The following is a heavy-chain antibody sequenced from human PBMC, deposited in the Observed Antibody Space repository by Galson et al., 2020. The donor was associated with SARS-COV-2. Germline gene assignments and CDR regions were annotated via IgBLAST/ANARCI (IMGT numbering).Heavy chain of an antibody. CDR1: GFTFSSYA. V-gene: IGHV3-23*01. D-gene: IGHD3-10*01. CDR3: AKGHLLLWFGELLYHREGYFDY. Sequence: GGSLRLSCAASGFTFSSYAMSWVRQAPGKGLEWVTAISGSGGSPYYADSVKGRFTISRDNSKNTLYLQMNSLRAEDTAVYYCAKGHLLLWFGELLYHREGYFDYWGQGTLVTVSS. CDR2: ISGSGGSP. J-gene: IGHJ4*02.